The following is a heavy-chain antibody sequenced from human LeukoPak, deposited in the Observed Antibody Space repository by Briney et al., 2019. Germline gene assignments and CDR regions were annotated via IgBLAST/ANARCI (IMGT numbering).Heavy chain of an antibody. Sequence: GGSPRLSCAASGFTFSSYGMHWVRQAPGKGLEWVAVISYDGSNKYYADSVRGRFTISRDNSKNTLYLQMNSLRAEDTAVYYCATCQAFDIWGQGTMVTVSS. CDR3: ATCQAFDI. CDR2: ISYDGSNK. CDR1: GFTFSSYG. V-gene: IGHV3-30*03. J-gene: IGHJ3*02.